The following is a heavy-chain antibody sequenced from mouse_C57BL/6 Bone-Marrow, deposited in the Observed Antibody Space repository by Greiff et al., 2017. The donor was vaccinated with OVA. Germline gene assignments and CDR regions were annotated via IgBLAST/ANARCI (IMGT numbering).Heavy chain of an antibody. CDR3: TRLLDAMDY. V-gene: IGHV5-9-1*02. CDR2: ISSGGDYI. Sequence: EVQVVESGAGLVKPGGSLKLSCAASGFTFSSYAMSWVRQTPEKRLEWVAYISSGGDYIYYADNVKGRFTISRDNARNTLYLQMSSLKSEDTAMYYCTRLLDAMDYWGQGTSVTVSS. CDR1: GFTFSSYA. J-gene: IGHJ4*01. D-gene: IGHD2-1*01.